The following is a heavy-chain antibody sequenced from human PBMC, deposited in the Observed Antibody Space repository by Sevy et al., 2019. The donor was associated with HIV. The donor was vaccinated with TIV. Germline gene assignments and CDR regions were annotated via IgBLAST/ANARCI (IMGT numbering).Heavy chain of an antibody. CDR1: GFTVSRNY. D-gene: IGHD3-16*01. J-gene: IGHJ4*02. CDR2: IYSGGST. CDR3: ARDRGGIGNFDY. Sequence: GGSLRLSCAASGFTVSRNYMTWVRQAPGKGLEWVSLIYSGGSTYYADSVKGRFTISRDNSKNTRYLQMNSLRAEDTAVYYCARDRGGIGNFDYWGQGTLVTVSS. V-gene: IGHV3-66*01.